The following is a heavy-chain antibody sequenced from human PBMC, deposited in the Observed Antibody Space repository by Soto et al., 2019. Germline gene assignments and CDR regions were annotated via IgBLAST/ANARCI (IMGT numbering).Heavy chain of an antibody. J-gene: IGHJ4*02. V-gene: IGHV4-34*01. CDR3: ARGRIYDYVWGTSRYNFDY. CDR2: INHSGST. CDR1: GGSFSGYY. Sequence: PSETLSLTCAVYGGSFSGYYWSWIRQPPGKGLEWIGEINHSGSTNYNPSLKSRVTISVDTSKNQFSLKLSSVIAADTAVYYCARGRIYDYVWGTSRYNFDYWGQGTLVTVSS. D-gene: IGHD3-16*02.